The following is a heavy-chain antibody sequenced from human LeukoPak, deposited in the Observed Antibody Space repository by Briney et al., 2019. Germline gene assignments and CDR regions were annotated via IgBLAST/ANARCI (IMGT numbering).Heavy chain of an antibody. CDR1: GYSISSGYY. D-gene: IGHD6-13*01. V-gene: IGHV4-38-2*02. Sequence: SETLSLTCTVSGYSISSGYYWGWIRQPPGKGLEWIGSIYYSGSTYYNPSLKSRVTISVDTSKNQFSLKLSSVTAADTAVYYCARRDSSSWNYYYYYYMDVWGKGTTVTISS. CDR2: IYYSGST. J-gene: IGHJ6*03. CDR3: ARRDSSSWNYYYYYYMDV.